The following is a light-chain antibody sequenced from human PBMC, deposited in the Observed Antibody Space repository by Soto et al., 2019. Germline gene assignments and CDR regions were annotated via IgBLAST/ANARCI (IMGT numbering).Light chain of an antibody. J-gene: IGKJ1*01. CDR3: QQYGSSLTWT. CDR2: GAS. CDR1: QNVASDY. V-gene: IGKV3-20*01. Sequence: VLTQSPGTLSLSPGERATLSCRASQNVASDYLAWYRQKPGQAPRVLIYGASARAIGIPDRISGSGSGTDFTLTISRLETEDFAVYYCQQYGSSLTWTFGQGTKVDIK.